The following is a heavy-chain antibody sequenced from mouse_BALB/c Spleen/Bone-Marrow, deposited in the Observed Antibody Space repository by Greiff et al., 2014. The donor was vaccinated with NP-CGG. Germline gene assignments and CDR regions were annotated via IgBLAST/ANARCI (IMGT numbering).Heavy chain of an antibody. CDR3: AKGTRATYY. V-gene: IGHV1-26*01. Sequence: VQLQQSGPELVKPGASVKMSCKASGYTFTDYYMKWVKQNHGKSLEWIGDINPNNGDTFYNQKFKAKATLTVDKSSSTAYLQVNSLTSKDSAVYYCAKGTRATYYWGQGTLVTVSA. J-gene: IGHJ3*01. D-gene: IGHD3-1*01. CDR1: GYTFTDYY. CDR2: INPNNGDT.